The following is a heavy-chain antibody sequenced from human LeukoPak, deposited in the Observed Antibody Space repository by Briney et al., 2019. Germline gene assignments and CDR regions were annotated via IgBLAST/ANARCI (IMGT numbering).Heavy chain of an antibody. CDR1: GYSISSGYY. D-gene: IGHD2-2*01. CDR2: IYHSGSA. V-gene: IGHV4-38-2*01. J-gene: IGHJ4*02. Sequence: PSETLSLTCAVSGYSISSGYYWAWIRPPPGKGLEWIGNIYHSGSAYYNPSLKSRVTISVDTSKNQFSLKLSSVTAADTAIYYCARVVPAATFDYWGQGTLVTVSS. CDR3: ARVVPAATFDY.